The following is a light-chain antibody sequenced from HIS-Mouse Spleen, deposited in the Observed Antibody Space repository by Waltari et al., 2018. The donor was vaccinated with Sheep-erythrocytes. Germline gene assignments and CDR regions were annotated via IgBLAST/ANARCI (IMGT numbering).Light chain of an antibody. J-gene: IGKJ4*01. Sequence: DIVMTQSPDSLAVSLGERANINGKSSQSVLYSSNNKNYLAWYQQKPGQPPKLLIYWASTRESGVPDRFSGSGSGTDFTLTISSLQAEDVAVYYCQQYYSTLLTFGGGTKVEIK. V-gene: IGKV4-1*01. CDR2: WAS. CDR1: QSVLYSSNNKNY. CDR3: QQYYSTLLT.